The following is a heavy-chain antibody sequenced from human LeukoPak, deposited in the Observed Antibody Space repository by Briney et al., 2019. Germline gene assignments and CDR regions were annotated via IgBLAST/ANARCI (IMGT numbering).Heavy chain of an antibody. D-gene: IGHD3-3*01. V-gene: IGHV4-59*01. CDR1: GGSISSYY. CDR3: ARGNDFWSGYFTSYYFDY. Sequence: SETLSLTCTVSGGSISSYYWGWIRQPPGKGLEWIGYIYYSGSTNYNPSLKSRVTISEDTSKNQFSLKLSSVTAADTAVYYCARGNDFWSGYFTSYYFDYWGQGTLVTVSS. CDR2: IYYSGST. J-gene: IGHJ4*02.